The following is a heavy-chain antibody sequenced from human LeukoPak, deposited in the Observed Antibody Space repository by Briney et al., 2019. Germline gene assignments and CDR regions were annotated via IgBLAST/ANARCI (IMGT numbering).Heavy chain of an antibody. CDR2: IYTSGST. CDR3: ARGSHCSGGSCYSYYYYGMDV. CDR1: GGSISSYY. V-gene: IGHV4-4*07. Sequence: PSETLSLTCTVSGGSISSYYWSWIRQPAGKGLEWIGRIYTSGSTNYNPSLKSRVTMSVDTSKNQFSLKLSSVTAADTAAYYCARGSHCSGGSCYSYYYYGMDVWGQGTTVTVSS. D-gene: IGHD2-15*01. J-gene: IGHJ6*02.